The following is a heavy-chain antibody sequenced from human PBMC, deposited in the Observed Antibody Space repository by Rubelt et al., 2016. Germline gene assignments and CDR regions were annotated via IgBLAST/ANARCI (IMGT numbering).Heavy chain of an antibody. CDR3: AGGRRGSSSWLGRDYYGMDV. CDR2: INHSGST. CDR1: GGSFSGYY. Sequence: QVQLQQWGAGLLKPSETLSLTCAVYGGSFSGYYWSWIRQPPGKGLAWIGEINHSGSTNYNPSLKSRVTVSLNASRNQCLRKLRSGTAADTAVYYCAGGRRGSSSWLGRDYYGMDVWGQGTTVTVSS. D-gene: IGHD6-13*01. J-gene: IGHJ6*02. V-gene: IGHV4-34*01.